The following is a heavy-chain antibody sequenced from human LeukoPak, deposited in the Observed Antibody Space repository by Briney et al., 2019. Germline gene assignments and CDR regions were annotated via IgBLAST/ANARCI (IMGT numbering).Heavy chain of an antibody. J-gene: IGHJ4*02. D-gene: IGHD6-13*01. CDR1: GFTFSSYG. CDR3: AAGGSWYYNY. V-gene: IGHV3-30*03. CDR2: ISYDGSNK. Sequence: GGSLRLSCAASGFTFSSYGMHWVRQAPGKGLEWVAVISYDGSNKYYADSVKGRFTISRDNSKNTLYLQMNSLRAEDTAVYYCAAGGSWYYNYWGQGTLVTVSS.